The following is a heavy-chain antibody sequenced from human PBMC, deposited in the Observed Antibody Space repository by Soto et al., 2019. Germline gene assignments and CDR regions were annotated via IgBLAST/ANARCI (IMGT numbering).Heavy chain of an antibody. CDR1: GFTFSSYA. D-gene: IGHD6-19*01. CDR3: TASSGWYNAFDI. V-gene: IGHV3-23*01. CDR2: ISGSGGST. J-gene: IGHJ3*02. Sequence: EVPLLESGGGLVQPGGSLRLSCAASGFTFSSYAMSWVRQAPGKGLEWVSAISGSGGSTYYADSVKGRFTISRDNSKNTLYLQMNSLRAEDTAVYYCTASSGWYNAFDIWGPGTMVTVSS.